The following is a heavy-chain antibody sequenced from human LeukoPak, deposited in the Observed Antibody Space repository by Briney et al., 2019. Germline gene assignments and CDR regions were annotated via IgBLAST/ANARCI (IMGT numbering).Heavy chain of an antibody. V-gene: IGHV4-34*01. D-gene: IGHD5-18*01. CDR2: INHSGRT. J-gene: IGHJ4*02. CDR3: ARHAKRGLSIQQIFDY. Sequence: KSSETLSLTCAVYGGSFCGYYWIWIRQPPGKGLEWIGEINHSGRTNHNPSLKSRVPLAVDTSKNHFSLKLNSVTAADTAVYYCARHAKRGLSIQQIFDYWGQGTLVTVSS. CDR1: GGSFCGYY.